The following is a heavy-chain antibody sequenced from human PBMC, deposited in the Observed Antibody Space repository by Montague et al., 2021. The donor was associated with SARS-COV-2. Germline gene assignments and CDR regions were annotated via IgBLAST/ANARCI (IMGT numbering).Heavy chain of an antibody. V-gene: IGHV4-59*10. CDR1: GGSITGFS. D-gene: IGHD6-6*01. CDR2: VTTSGTT. Sequence: SETLSLTCAVSGGSITGFSWSWVRQPAGKGLKWIGRVTTSGTTNXSPSLRSRVTMSVDTSKNQFSLNLNSVTAADTAIYYCARTPTRPLSLDSWGQGTLVTVSS. CDR3: ARTPTRPLSLDS. J-gene: IGHJ4*02.